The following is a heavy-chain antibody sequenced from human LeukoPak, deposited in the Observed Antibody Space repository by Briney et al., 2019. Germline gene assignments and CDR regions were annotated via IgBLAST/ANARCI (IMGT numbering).Heavy chain of an antibody. V-gene: IGHV4-34*01. D-gene: IGHD3-9*01. CDR1: GGSFSGYY. CDR3: ARGPPLRYFDY. CDR2: INHSGST. Sequence: PSETLSLTCAVYGGSFSGYYWSWIRQPPGKGLEWIGEINHSGSTNYNPSLKSRVTISVDTSKNQFSLKLSSVTAADTAVYYCARGPPLRYFDYWGQGTLVTVSS. J-gene: IGHJ4*02.